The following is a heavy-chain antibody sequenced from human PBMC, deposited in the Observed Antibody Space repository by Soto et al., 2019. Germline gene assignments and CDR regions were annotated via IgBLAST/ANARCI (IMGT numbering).Heavy chain of an antibody. J-gene: IGHJ4*02. CDR2: IYYSGST. Sequence: SETLSLTCTVSGGSISSYYWSWIRQPPGKGLEWIGYIYYSGSTNYNPSLKSRVTMSVDTSKNQFSLKLSSVTAADTAVYYCARGQGGSNYVCDYWGQGTLVTVSS. CDR3: ARGQGGSNYVCDY. D-gene: IGHD4-4*01. V-gene: IGHV4-59*01. CDR1: GGSISSYY.